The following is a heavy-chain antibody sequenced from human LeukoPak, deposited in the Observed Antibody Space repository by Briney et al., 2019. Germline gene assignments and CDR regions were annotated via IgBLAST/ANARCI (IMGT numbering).Heavy chain of an antibody. D-gene: IGHD1-7*01. CDR3: AKGAESTGTTHGGAFDI. V-gene: IGHV3-9*03. J-gene: IGHJ3*02. CDR1: GFTFDDYA. CDR2: ISWNSGSI. Sequence: GRSLRLSCAASGFTFDDYAMHWVRQAPGKGLEWVSGISWNSGSIGYADSVKGRFTISRDNAKNSLYLQMNSLRAEDMALYYCAKGAESTGTTHGGAFDIWGQGTMVTVSS.